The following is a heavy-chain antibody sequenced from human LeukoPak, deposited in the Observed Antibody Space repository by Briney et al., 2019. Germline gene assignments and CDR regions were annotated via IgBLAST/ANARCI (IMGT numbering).Heavy chain of an antibody. CDR2: FYGSDDST. J-gene: IGHJ4*02. CDR1: GFTFSSYA. Sequence: GGFLRLSCAASGFTFSSYALSWVRQAPGKGLEWVSGFYGSDDSTYYADSVKGRFTISRDNSKKMLYLEMNSLRAEDTAVYYCAKPNYYDSSGYLFEHWGQGTLVTVSS. D-gene: IGHD3-22*01. CDR3: AKPNYYDSSGYLFEH. V-gene: IGHV3-23*01.